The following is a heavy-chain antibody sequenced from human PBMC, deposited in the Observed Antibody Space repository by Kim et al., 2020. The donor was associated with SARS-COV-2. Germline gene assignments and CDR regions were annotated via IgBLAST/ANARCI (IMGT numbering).Heavy chain of an antibody. CDR1: GFTFSSYA. Sequence: GGSLRLSCAASGFTFSSYAMHWVRQAPGKGLEWVAVISYDGSNKYYADSVKGRFTISRDNSKNTLYLQMNSLRAEDTAVYYCAREWDTAMLPYYYYGMDVWGQGTTVTVSS. J-gene: IGHJ6*02. CDR3: AREWDTAMLPYYYYGMDV. CDR2: ISYDGSNK. D-gene: IGHD5-18*01. V-gene: IGHV3-30*04.